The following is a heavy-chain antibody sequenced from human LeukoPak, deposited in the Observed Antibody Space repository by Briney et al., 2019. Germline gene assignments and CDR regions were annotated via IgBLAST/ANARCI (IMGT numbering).Heavy chain of an antibody. CDR2: ISGSGGTT. J-gene: IGHJ4*02. V-gene: IGHV3-23*01. CDR1: GFTFSDYY. Sequence: GGSLRLSCAASGFTFSDYYMSWFRQAPGKGLEWVSAISGSGGTTYYSDSVKGRFTISRDSSKNTLYLQMNSLRAEDTAVYYCAKDFGAARPYYFDCWGQGTLVTVSS. CDR3: AKDFGAARPYYFDC. D-gene: IGHD6-6*01.